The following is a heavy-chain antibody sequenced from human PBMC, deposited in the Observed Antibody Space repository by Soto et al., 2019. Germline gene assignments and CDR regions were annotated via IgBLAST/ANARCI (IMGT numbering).Heavy chain of an antibody. V-gene: IGHV4-34*01. CDR3: ATVYCTNGVCYTRTLSGMDV. CDR1: GGSFSGSY. CDR2: INHSGST. J-gene: IGHJ6*02. Sequence: QVQLQQWGAGLLKPSETLSLTCAVYGGSFSGSYWSWIRQPPGKGLEWIGEINHSGSTNYNPSLKSRVTISVDTSKNQFSLKLSSVTAADTAVYYCATVYCTNGVCYTRTLSGMDVWGQGTTVTVSS. D-gene: IGHD2-8*01.